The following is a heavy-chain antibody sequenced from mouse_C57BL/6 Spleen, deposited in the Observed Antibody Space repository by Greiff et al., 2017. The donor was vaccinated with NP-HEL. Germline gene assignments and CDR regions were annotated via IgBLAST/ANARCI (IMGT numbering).Heavy chain of an antibody. Sequence: EVKVVESGEGLVKPGGSLKLSCAASGFTFSSYAMSWVRQTPEKRLEWVAYISSGGDYIYYADTVKGRFTISRDNARNTLYLQMSSLKSEDTAMYYCTSASYYGSSYDLDFDVWGTGTTVTVSS. J-gene: IGHJ1*03. CDR3: TSASYYGSSYDLDFDV. CDR1: GFTFSSYA. D-gene: IGHD1-1*01. V-gene: IGHV5-9-1*02. CDR2: ISSGGDYI.